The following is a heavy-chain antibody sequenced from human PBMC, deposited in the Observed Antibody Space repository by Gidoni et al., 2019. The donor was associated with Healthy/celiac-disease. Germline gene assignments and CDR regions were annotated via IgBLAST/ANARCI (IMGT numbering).Heavy chain of an antibody. V-gene: IGHV4-4*07. J-gene: IGHJ3*02. Sequence: QVQLQESGPGLVKPSETLSLTCTVSGGSISSYYWSWIRQPAGKGLEWIGRIYTSGSTNYNPSLKSRVTMSVDTAKNQFSLKLSSVTAADTAVYYCARVSGLLWPGGDAFDIWGQGTMVTVSS. CDR1: GGSISSYY. CDR3: ARVSGLLWPGGDAFDI. CDR2: IYTSGST. D-gene: IGHD3-10*01.